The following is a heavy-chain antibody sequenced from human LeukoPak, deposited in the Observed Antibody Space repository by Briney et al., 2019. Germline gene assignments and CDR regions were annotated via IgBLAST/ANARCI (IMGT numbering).Heavy chain of an antibody. Sequence: SVKVSCKASGGTFSSYAISWVRQAPGQGLEWMGVINPIFGTANYAQKFQGRVTITADKSTSTAYMELSSLRSEDTAVYYCARAEVCGGDCYSSWFDPWGQGTLVTVSS. J-gene: IGHJ5*02. V-gene: IGHV1-69*06. CDR3: ARAEVCGGDCYSSWFDP. CDR1: GGTFSSYA. CDR2: INPIFGTA. D-gene: IGHD2-21*02.